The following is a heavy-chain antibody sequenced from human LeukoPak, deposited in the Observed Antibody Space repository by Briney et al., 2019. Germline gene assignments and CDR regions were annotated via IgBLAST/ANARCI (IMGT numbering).Heavy chain of an antibody. CDR3: AGHFGVQLWLPDV. V-gene: IGHV4-39*01. CDR2: IYYRGST. Sequence: PSETLSLTCTVSGDSISSSSYYWGWIRQPPGKGLEWIGSIYYRGSTYYNPSLKSRVTISVDTSKNQFSLKLSSVTAADTAVYYCAGHFGVQLWLPDVWGKGTTVTISS. J-gene: IGHJ6*04. D-gene: IGHD5-18*01. CDR1: GDSISSSSYY.